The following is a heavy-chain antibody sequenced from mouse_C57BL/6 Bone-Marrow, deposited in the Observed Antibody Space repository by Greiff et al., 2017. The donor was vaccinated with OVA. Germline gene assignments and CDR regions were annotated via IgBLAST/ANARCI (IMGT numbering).Heavy chain of an antibody. D-gene: IGHD1-1*01. V-gene: IGHV7-3*01. J-gene: IGHJ4*01. CDR3: ARSLLLYYGGAMDY. CDR2: IRNKANGYTT. Sequence: DVHLVESGGGLVQPGGSLSLSCAASGFTFTDYYMSWVRQPPGKALELLGFIRNKANGYTTEYRASVKGRFTISRDNSQSILYLQMNVLRAEDGDTYYCARSLLLYYGGAMDYWGQGTSVTVSS. CDR1: GFTFTDYY.